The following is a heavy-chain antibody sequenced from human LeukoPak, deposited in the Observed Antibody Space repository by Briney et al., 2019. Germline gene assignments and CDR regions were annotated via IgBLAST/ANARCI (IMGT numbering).Heavy chain of an antibody. J-gene: IGHJ5*02. CDR3: ATMNRGYSGYDFGGWFDP. Sequence: PSETLSLTCAVYGGSFSGYYWSWIRQPPGKGLEWIGEINHSGSTNYNPSLKSRVTISVDTSKNQFSLKLSSVTAAGTAVYYCATMNRGYSGYDFGGWFDPWGQGTLVTVSS. V-gene: IGHV4-34*01. CDR1: GGSFSGYY. CDR2: INHSGST. D-gene: IGHD5-12*01.